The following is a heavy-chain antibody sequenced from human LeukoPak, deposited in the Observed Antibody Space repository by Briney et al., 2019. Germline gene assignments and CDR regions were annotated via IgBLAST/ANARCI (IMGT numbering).Heavy chain of an antibody. CDR2: IRSKANSYAT. V-gene: IGHV3-73*01. CDR1: GFTFSSYA. CDR3: ARDGQGLHY. Sequence: PGRSLRLSCAASGFTFSSYAMHWVRQASGKGLEWVGRIRSKANSYATAYAASVKGRFTISRDDSKNTAYLQMNSLRGEDTAVYYCARDGQGLHYWGQGALVTVSS. D-gene: IGHD4-11*01. J-gene: IGHJ4*02.